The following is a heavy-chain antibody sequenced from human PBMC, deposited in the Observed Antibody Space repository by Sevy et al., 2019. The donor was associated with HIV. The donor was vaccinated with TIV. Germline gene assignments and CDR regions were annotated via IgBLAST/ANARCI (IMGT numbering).Heavy chain of an antibody. CDR2: LSFGWGEI. CDR3: AREGCTKPQDY. V-gene: IGHV3-23*01. CDR1: GFTFSKYS. J-gene: IGHJ4*02. Sequence: GGSLRLSCAASGFTFSKYSMSWVRQPPGKGLGWVSTLSFGWGEINYADSVKGRFTISRDNSKSSVYLQMNNLRPEDTAVYYCAREGCTKPQDYWGQGTLVTVSS. D-gene: IGHD2-8*01.